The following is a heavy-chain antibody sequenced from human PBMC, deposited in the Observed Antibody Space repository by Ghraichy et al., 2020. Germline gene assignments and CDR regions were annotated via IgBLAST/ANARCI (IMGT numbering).Heavy chain of an antibody. CDR1: GFTFSSYS. CDR2: ISSSSSYI. V-gene: IGHV3-21*01. CDR3: ARDLAARPDYYYGMDV. J-gene: IGHJ6*02. D-gene: IGHD6-6*01. Sequence: GESLNISCAASGFTFSSYSMNWVRQAPGKGLEWVSSISSSSSYIYYADSVKGRFTISRDNAKNSLYLQMNSLRAEDTAVYYCARDLAARPDYYYGMDVWGQGTTVTVSS.